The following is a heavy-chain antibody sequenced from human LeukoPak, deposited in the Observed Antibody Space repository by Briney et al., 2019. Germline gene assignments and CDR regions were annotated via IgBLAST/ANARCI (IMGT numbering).Heavy chain of an antibody. CDR3: ARVVGAYDAFDI. D-gene: IGHD1-26*01. CDR1: GGSISSYY. Sequence: PSETLSLTCTVSGGSISSYYWSWIRQPPGKGLEWIGYIYYSGSTNYNPSLKSRVTISVDTSKNQFSLKLSSVTAADTAVYYCARVVGAYDAFDIWGQGTMVTVSS. CDR2: IYYSGST. J-gene: IGHJ3*02. V-gene: IGHV4-59*01.